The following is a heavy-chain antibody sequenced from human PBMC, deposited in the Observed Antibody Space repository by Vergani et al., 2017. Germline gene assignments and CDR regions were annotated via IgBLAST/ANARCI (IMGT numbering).Heavy chain of an antibody. V-gene: IGHV1-2*02. CDR1: GYTFTGYY. J-gene: IGHJ6*02. CDR3: ARDGGTKNYYYYGMDV. D-gene: IGHD2-2*01. CDR2: INPNSGGT. Sequence: QVQLVQSGAEVKKPGASVKVSCKASGYTFTGYYMHWVRQAPGQGLEWMGWINPNSGGTNYAQKFQGGVTMTRDTSISTAYMELSRLRSDDTAVYYCARDGGTKNYYYYGMDVWGQGTTVTVSS.